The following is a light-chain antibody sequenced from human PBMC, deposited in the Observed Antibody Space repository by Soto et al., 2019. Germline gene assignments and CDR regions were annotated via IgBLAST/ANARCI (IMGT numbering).Light chain of an antibody. CDR2: EKN. Sequence: QSVLTQPPSVSAAPGQKVTISCSGSSSNIVNNYVSWDQHLPETAPKLLIYEKNKRPSGIPDRVSGSKSVTSATLVITGLQTWDEADYYCVTWESSRSAYVFGTGTKLTVL. CDR1: SSNIVNNY. CDR3: VTWESSRSAYV. J-gene: IGLJ1*01. V-gene: IGLV1-51*02.